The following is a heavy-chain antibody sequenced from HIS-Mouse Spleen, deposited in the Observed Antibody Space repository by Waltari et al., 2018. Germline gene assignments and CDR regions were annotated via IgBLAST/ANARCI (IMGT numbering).Heavy chain of an antibody. CDR1: GYTFTSYD. Sequence: QVQLVQSGAEVKKTGASGKVSFKASGYTFTSYDIDWVRQAAGQGLEWMGWTNPNRGNTGYAQEFQGRLTMHRNTSISTAYMELSSVRSEDTAVYYCARIGSHRRGYSYGSWFDPWRQGTMVTVSS. CDR3: ARIGSHRRGYSYGSWFDP. J-gene: IGHJ5*02. CDR2: TNPNRGNT. V-gene: IGHV1-8*01. D-gene: IGHD5-18*01.